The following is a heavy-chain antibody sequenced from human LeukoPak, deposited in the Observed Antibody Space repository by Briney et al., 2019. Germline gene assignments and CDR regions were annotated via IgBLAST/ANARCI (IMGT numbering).Heavy chain of an antibody. Sequence: SGGSLRLSCAASGFTFSSYDMSWVGQAPGKGLEWVSAISGSGGSTYYTHSVRGRFAISRDNSKNTLYLQMNSLRAEDTAVYYCAKDGYCSGGSCSDSNFDYWGQGTLVTVSS. CDR3: AKDGYCSGGSCSDSNFDY. V-gene: IGHV3-23*01. D-gene: IGHD2-15*01. CDR2: ISGSGGST. CDR1: GFTFSSYD. J-gene: IGHJ4*02.